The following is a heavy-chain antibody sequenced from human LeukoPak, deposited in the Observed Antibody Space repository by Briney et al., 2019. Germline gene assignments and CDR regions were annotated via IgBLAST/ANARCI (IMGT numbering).Heavy chain of an antibody. J-gene: IGHJ4*02. Sequence: SETLSLTCAVYGGSFSGYYWSWIRQPPGKGLEWIGEINHSGSTNYNPSLKSRVTISVDTSKNQFSLKLSSVTAVDTAVYYCARGLGSWGQGTLVTVSS. CDR3: ARGLGS. V-gene: IGHV4-34*01. CDR1: GGSFSGYY. CDR2: INHSGST.